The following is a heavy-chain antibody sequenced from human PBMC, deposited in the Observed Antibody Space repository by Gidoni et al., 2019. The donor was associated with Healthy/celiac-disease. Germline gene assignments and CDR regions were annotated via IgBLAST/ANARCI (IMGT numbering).Heavy chain of an antibody. V-gene: IGHV1-69*01. J-gene: IGHJ4*02. CDR2: VIRSCGTA. CDR1: GGTFSSYA. Sequence: QVQLVQSGAEVKKPGSSVKVSCKASGGTFSSYAISWVRQAPGQGLEWVGGVIRSCGTAEDAEKVQCRVTIDKDENTSTVYMKRSSVRYEDTAVYECERGQQWASDYWGQGTLVTVSS. D-gene: IGHD6-19*01. CDR3: ERGQQWASDY.